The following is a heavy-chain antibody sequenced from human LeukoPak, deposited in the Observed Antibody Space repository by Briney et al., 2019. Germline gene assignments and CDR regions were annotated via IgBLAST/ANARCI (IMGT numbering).Heavy chain of an antibody. J-gene: IGHJ6*03. V-gene: IGHV1-8*01. D-gene: IGHD1-14*01. CDR2: MNPNSGNT. CDR1: GYTFTSYD. Sequence: ASVKVSCKASGYTFTSYDINWVRQATGQGLEWMGWMNPNSGNTGYAQKFQGRVTTTRNTSISTAYMELSSLRSEDTAVYYCARGGEAKPYYYYYYMDVWGKGTTVTVSS. CDR3: ARGGEAKPYYYYYYMDV.